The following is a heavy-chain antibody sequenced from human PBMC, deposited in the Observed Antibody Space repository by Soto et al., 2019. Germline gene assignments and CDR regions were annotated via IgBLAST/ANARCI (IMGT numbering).Heavy chain of an antibody. CDR2: IYYSGST. CDR3: ARQDGSSSSGGGSGY. Sequence: SETLSLTCTVSGGSISSSSYYWGWIRQPPGKGLEWIGSIYYSGSTYYNPSLKSRVTISVDTSKNPFSLKLSSVTAADTAVYYCARQDGSSSSGGGSGYGGQGTLVTVSS. V-gene: IGHV4-39*01. J-gene: IGHJ4*02. CDR1: GGSISSSSYY. D-gene: IGHD6-6*01.